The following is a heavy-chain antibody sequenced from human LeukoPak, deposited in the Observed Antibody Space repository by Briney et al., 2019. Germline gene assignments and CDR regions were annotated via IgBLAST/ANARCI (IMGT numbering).Heavy chain of an antibody. Sequence: ASVKVSCKASGYTFTGYYMHWVRQAPGQGLEWMGWINPNSGGTNYAQKFQGRVTMARDTSISTAYMELSRLRSDDTAVYYCARDPQNYYYYGMDVWGQGTTVTVSS. V-gene: IGHV1-2*02. CDR2: INPNSGGT. CDR1: GYTFTGYY. J-gene: IGHJ6*02. CDR3: ARDPQNYYYYGMDV.